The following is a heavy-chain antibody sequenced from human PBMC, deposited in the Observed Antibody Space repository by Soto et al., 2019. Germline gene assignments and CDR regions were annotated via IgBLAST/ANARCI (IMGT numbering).Heavy chain of an antibody. CDR1: GYTFTSYD. V-gene: IGHV1-8*01. CDR3: ASRTGGYSSSNDY. D-gene: IGHD5-18*01. CDR2: MNPNSGNT. Sequence: ASVKVSCKASGYTFTSYDINWVRQATGQGLEWMGWMNPNSGNTGYAQKFKGRVNMTRNTSISTAYMELSSLRSEDTAVYYCASRTGGYSSSNDYWGQGTLVTVSS. J-gene: IGHJ4*02.